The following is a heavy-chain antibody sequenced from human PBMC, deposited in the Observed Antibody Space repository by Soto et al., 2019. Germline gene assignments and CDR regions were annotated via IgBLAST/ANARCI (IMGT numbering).Heavy chain of an antibody. CDR2: INPNSGGT. Sequence: GASVKVSCKASGYTFTGYYMHWVRQAPGQGLEWMGWINPNSGGTNYAQKFQGWVTMTRDTSISTAYMELSRLRSDDTAVYYCARDRTYYYGSEPDYYYYGMDVWGQGTTVTVS. J-gene: IGHJ6*02. D-gene: IGHD3-10*01. CDR3: ARDRTYYYGSEPDYYYYGMDV. V-gene: IGHV1-2*04. CDR1: GYTFTGYY.